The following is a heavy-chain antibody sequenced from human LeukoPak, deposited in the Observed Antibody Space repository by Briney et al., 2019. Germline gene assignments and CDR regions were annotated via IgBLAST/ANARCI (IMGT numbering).Heavy chain of an antibody. D-gene: IGHD3-22*01. V-gene: IGHV4-4*09. J-gene: IGHJ1*01. CDR1: GGSISNYY. Sequence: SETLSLTCTVSGGSISNYYWSRIRQPPGQGLEWIAYIHSSGYTNYNPYLTSRVTISVDASKNQFSLKLSSVTAADTAVYYCSSQYYYDSSGYMWGYFQHWGQGTLVTVSS. CDR3: SSQYYYDSSGYMWGYFQH. CDR2: IHSSGYT.